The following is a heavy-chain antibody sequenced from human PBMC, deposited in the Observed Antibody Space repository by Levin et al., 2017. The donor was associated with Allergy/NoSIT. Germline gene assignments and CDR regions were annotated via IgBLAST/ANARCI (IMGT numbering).Heavy chain of an antibody. J-gene: IGHJ4*02. CDR1: GFTFSSYE. Sequence: GESLKISCAASGFTFSSYEMNWVRRAPGKGLEWVSYISSTGSTIYSAESVKGRFTISRDNAKNSLYLHMNSLRAEDTAVYYCARQLGNFWSGYNYFDYWGQGTLVTVSS. CDR2: ISSTGSTI. V-gene: IGHV3-48*03. CDR3: ARQLGNFWSGYNYFDY. D-gene: IGHD3-3*01.